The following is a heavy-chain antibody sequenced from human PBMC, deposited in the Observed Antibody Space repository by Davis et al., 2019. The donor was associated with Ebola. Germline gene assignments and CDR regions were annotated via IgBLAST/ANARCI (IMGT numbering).Heavy chain of an antibody. CDR1: GGSFSGYY. CDR3: ARLEAARGRYYYYYYGMDV. Sequence: MPSETLSLTCAVYGGSFSGYYWSWIRQPPGKGLEWIGEINHSGSTNYNPSLKSRVIVSEDASKNQFSLKLTSLTAADTAVYYCARLEAARGRYYYYYYGMDVWGQGTTVTVSS. J-gene: IGHJ6*02. D-gene: IGHD6-6*01. V-gene: IGHV4-34*01. CDR2: INHSGST.